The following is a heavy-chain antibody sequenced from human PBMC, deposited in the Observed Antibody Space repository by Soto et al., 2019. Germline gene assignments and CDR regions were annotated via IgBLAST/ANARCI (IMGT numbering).Heavy chain of an antibody. CDR2: VSGGSGTT. Sequence: EVQLLESGGGLVQPGGSLRLSCAVSGFSFSTYGVTWVRQAPGKGLEWVSGVSGGSGTTHYADSVKGRFTITGDTSKNTVYLQMNSLRVEDTAVDYCAKWNGYGDHWGQGTLVTVSS. J-gene: IGHJ4*02. V-gene: IGHV3-23*01. D-gene: IGHD1-1*01. CDR1: GFSFSTYG. CDR3: AKWNGYGDH.